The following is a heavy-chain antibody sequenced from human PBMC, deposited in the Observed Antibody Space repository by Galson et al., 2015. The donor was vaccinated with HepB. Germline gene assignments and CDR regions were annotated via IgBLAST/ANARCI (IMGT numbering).Heavy chain of an antibody. CDR1: GYTFTSYA. Sequence: QSGAEVKKPGASVKVSCTASGYTFTSYAMHWVRQAPGQRLEWMGWINAGNGNTKYSQKFQGRVTITRDTSASTAYMELSSLRSEDTAVYYCARGASGYDDSGERIDYWGQGTLVTVSS. CDR3: ARGASGYDDSGERIDY. V-gene: IGHV1-3*01. CDR2: INAGNGNT. J-gene: IGHJ4*02. D-gene: IGHD5-12*01.